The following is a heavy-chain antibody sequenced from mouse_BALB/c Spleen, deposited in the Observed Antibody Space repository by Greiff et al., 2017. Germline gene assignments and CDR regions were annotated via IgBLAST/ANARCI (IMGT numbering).Heavy chain of an antibody. Sequence: QVQLQQPGAELVRPGASVKMSCKASGYTFTSYWMHWVKQRPGQGLEWIGYINPSTGYTEYNQKFKDKATLTADKSSSTAYMQLSSLTSEDSAVYYCATRIFDYWGQGTTLTVSS. CDR1: GYTFTSYW. V-gene: IGHV1-4*01. J-gene: IGHJ2*01. CDR3: ATRIFDY. CDR2: INPSTGYT.